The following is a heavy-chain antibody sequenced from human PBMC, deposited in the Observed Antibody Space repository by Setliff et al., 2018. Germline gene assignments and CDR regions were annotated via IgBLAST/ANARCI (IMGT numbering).Heavy chain of an antibody. CDR1: GFTFKNYG. D-gene: IGHD3-3*01. Sequence: PGGSLRLSCSASGFTFKNYGMHWVRQAPGKGLEWLAVIWYDGINKYFADSVKGRFTVSRDNAKNSLYLQMNSLRAEDTAVYYCARQNDFWSGQDFDYWGQGTLVTVSS. V-gene: IGHV3-33*01. CDR2: IWYDGINK. J-gene: IGHJ4*02. CDR3: ARQNDFWSGQDFDY.